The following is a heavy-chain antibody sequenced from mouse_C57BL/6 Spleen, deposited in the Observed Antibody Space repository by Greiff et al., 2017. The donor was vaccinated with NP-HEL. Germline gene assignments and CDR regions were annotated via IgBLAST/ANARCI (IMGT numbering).Heavy chain of an antibody. J-gene: IGHJ3*01. CDR3: AGWLPLFAY. V-gene: IGHV5-17*01. CDR1: GFTFSDYG. D-gene: IGHD2-3*01. Sequence: DVMLVESGGGLVKPGGSLKLSCAASGFTFSDYGMHWVRQAPEKGLEWVAYISSGSSTIYYADTVKGRFTISRDNAKNTLFLQMTSLRSEDTAMYYCAGWLPLFAYWGQGTLVTVSA. CDR2: ISSGSSTI.